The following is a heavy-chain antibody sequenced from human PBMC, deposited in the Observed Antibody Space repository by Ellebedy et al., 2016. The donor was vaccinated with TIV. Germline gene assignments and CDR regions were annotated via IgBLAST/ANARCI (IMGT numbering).Heavy chain of an antibody. CDR3: ARGDYCSGGSCYLGKRGFDY. J-gene: IGHJ4*02. Sequence: GESLKISCAASGFTFSSYSMNWVRQAPGKGLEWVSYISSSSSTIYYADSVKGRFTISRDNAKNSLYLQMNSLRDEDTAMYYCARGDYCSGGSCYLGKRGFDYWGQGTLVTVSS. V-gene: IGHV3-48*02. CDR2: ISSSSSTI. CDR1: GFTFSSYS. D-gene: IGHD2-15*01.